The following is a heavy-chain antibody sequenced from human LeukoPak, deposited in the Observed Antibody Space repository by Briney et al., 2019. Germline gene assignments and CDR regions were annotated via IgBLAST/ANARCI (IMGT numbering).Heavy chain of an antibody. CDR3: ARITMVRGVIGWFDP. CDR1: GGTFSSYA. D-gene: IGHD3-10*01. Sequence: GASVKVSCKASGGTFSSYAISWVRQAPGQGLEWMGGIIPIFGTANYAQKFQGRVTITADKSTSTAYMELSRLRSDDTAVYYCARITMVRGVIGWFDPWGQGTLVTVSS. J-gene: IGHJ5*02. CDR2: IIPIFGTA. V-gene: IGHV1-69*06.